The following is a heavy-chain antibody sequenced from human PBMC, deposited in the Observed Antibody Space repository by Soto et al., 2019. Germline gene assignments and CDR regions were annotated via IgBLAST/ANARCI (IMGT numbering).Heavy chain of an antibody. CDR3: ARDLGKTVTPPHLDS. CDR1: GGTFSNYD. J-gene: IGHJ4*02. Sequence: QVQLVQSGAEVKKPGSSVKVSCKTFGGTFSNYDINWVRQAPGQGLEWMGGITPTTGTIRNAQKFQGRVTITAEASTSTVYMELSSLRSEDTAVYYCARDLGKTVTPPHLDSWGQGTLVTVSS. V-gene: IGHV1-69*01. D-gene: IGHD4-17*01. CDR2: ITPTTGTI.